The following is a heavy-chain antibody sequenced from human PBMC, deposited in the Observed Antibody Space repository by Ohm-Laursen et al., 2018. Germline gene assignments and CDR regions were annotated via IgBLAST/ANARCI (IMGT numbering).Heavy chain of an antibody. CDR3: ASLNSGSYSDY. V-gene: IGHV1-69*04. CDR1: GGTFSSYA. D-gene: IGHD1-26*01. J-gene: IGHJ4*02. Sequence: SSVKVSCKTSGGTFSSYAISWVRQAPGQGLEWMGRIIPILGIANYAQKFQGRVTITADKSTGTAYMELSSLRSEDTAVYYCASLNSGSYSDYWGQGTLVTVSS. CDR2: IIPILGIA.